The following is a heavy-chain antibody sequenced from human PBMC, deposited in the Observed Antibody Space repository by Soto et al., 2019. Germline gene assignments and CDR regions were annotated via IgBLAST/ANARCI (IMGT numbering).Heavy chain of an antibody. V-gene: IGHV1-8*01. Sequence: GASVKVSCKASGYTFTSYDINSVRQATGQGLEWMGWMNPNSGNTGYAQKFQGRVTMTRNTSISTAYMELSSLRSEDTAVYYCVRDRDGYNRNAFDIWGQGTMVTVSS. J-gene: IGHJ3*02. CDR3: VRDRDGYNRNAFDI. CDR1: GYTFTSYD. CDR2: MNPNSGNT. D-gene: IGHD1-1*01.